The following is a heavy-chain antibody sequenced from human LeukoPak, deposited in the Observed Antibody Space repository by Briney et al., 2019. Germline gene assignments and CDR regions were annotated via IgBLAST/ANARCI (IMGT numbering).Heavy chain of an antibody. J-gene: IGHJ4*02. CDR2: INPNSGGA. V-gene: IGHV1-2*02. CDR1: GYTFTSYG. D-gene: IGHD3-3*01. CDR3: ARGSRITIFGVVIMRGGYFDY. Sequence: GASVKVSCKASGYTFTSYGISWVRQAPGQGLEWMGWINPNSGGANYAQKFQGRVTMTRDTSISTAYMELSRLRSDDTAVYYCARGSRITIFGVVIMRGGYFDYWGQGTLVTVSS.